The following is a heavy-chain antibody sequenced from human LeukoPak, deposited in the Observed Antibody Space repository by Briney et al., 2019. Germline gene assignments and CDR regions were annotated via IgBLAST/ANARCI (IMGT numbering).Heavy chain of an antibody. CDR3: ARGRWSAWFDP. CDR2: IYHSGST. J-gene: IGHJ5*02. Sequence: KPSETLSLTCAVYGGSFSGYYWSWIRQPPGKGLEWIGSIYHSGSTYYNPSLKSRVTISVDTSKNQFSLKLSSVTAADTAVYYCARGRWSAWFDPWGQGTLVTVSS. D-gene: IGHD6-13*01. CDR1: GGSFSGYY. V-gene: IGHV4-34*01.